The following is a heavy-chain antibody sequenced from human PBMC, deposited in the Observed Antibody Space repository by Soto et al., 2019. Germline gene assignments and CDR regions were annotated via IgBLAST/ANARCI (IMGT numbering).Heavy chain of an antibody. J-gene: IGHJ4*02. CDR2: IYYSGST. Sequence: SETLSLTCTVSGGSISSSSSYWGWIRQPPGKGLEWIGYIYYSGSTNYNPSLKSRVTISVDTSKNQFSLKLSSVTAADTAVYYCARGKRVRETPVFDYWGQGTLVTVSS. CDR1: GGSISSSSSY. V-gene: IGHV4-39*07. D-gene: IGHD2-21*01. CDR3: ARGKRVRETPVFDY.